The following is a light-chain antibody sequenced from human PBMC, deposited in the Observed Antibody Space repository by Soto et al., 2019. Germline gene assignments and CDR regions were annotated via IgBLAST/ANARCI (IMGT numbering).Light chain of an antibody. CDR2: RAS. Sequence: DIQMTQSPSTLSASVGGRVTITCRASQSINTWLAWYQQKPGKAPKLLIYRASTLESGVPSRFSGSGSGTEFTLPISSLQPDDFSTYYCQHYNTYSGTFGPGTKVDI. CDR3: QHYNTYSGT. J-gene: IGKJ3*01. CDR1: QSINTW. V-gene: IGKV1-5*03.